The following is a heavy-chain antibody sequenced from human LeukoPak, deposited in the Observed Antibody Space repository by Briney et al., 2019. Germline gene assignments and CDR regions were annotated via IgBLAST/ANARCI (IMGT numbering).Heavy chain of an antibody. CDR2: IYPVDSDT. D-gene: IGHD3-9*01. V-gene: IGHV5-51*01. CDR1: GYNLVNFW. CDR3: ARRPDHDILTGLGGYYFDY. Sequence: GESLKISCKASGYNLVNFWIAWVRQMPGKGLEWMGIIYPVDSDTRYSPSFQGQVTISADKSISTAYLQWSSLEASDTAMYYCARRPDHDILTGLGGYYFDYWGQGTLVTVSS. J-gene: IGHJ4*02.